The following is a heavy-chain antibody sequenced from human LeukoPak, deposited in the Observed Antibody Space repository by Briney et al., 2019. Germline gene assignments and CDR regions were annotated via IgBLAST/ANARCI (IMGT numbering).Heavy chain of an antibody. CDR2: IYTSGST. J-gene: IGHJ6*02. V-gene: IGHV4-4*07. CDR1: GGSISSYY. Sequence: SETLSLTCTVSGGSISSYYWSWIRQPAGKELEWIGRIYTSGSTNYNPSLKSRVTMSVDTSKNQFSLKLSSVTAADTAVYYCARDNGSGSYYLPNYYGMDVWGQGTTVTVSS. CDR3: ARDNGSGSYYLPNYYGMDV. D-gene: IGHD3-10*01.